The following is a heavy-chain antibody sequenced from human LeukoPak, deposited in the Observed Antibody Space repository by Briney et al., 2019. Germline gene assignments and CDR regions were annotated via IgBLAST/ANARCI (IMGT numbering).Heavy chain of an antibody. CDR2: IYSDGTT. CDR1: GFTVSSNY. J-gene: IGHJ2*01. Sequence: GGSLRLSCEASGFTVSSNYMSWVRQAPGKGLEWVSVIYSDGTTYYADSVKGRFTISRDNSKNTLYLQMNSLRAEDTAVYYCARSEAVAWSFDLWGRGTLVTVSS. D-gene: IGHD6-19*01. V-gene: IGHV3-53*01. CDR3: ARSEAVAWSFDL.